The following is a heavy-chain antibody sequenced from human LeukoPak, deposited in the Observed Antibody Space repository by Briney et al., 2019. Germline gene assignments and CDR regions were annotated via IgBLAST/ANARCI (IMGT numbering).Heavy chain of an antibody. J-gene: IGHJ4*02. CDR1: GGSISSSNNY. V-gene: IGHV4-39*07. Sequence: SETLSLTCTVFGGSISSSNNYRGWIRQPPGKGLEWIGSVSYGGRTYYNPSPKSRVTISVDTSQNQFSLRLNSVTAADTALYYCARARYNYQCDYWGQGTLVTVSS. CDR2: VSYGGRT. CDR3: ARARYNYQCDY. D-gene: IGHD5-24*01.